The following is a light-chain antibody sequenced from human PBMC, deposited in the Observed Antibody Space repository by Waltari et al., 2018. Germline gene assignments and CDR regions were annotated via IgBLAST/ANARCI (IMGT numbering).Light chain of an antibody. CDR3: ASYTKTSTLI. CDR1: SSDVGAYHS. J-gene: IGLJ2*01. CDR2: NVN. Sequence: CTGTSSDVGAYHSVSWYQQHPGKAPRLIIYNVNSRPSGVSRRFSGSKSDNTASLTISGLQAEDEADYYCASYTKTSTLIFGGGTRLTVL. V-gene: IGLV2-14*03.